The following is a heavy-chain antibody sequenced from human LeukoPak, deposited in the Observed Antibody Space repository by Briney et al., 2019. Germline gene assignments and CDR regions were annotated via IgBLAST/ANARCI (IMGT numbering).Heavy chain of an antibody. D-gene: IGHD3-22*01. Sequence: SETLSLTCAVYGGSFSGYYWSWIRQPPGKGLEWIGEINHSGSTNYNPSLKSRVTIPVDTSKNQFSLKLSSVTAADTAVYYCARGLVGYCDSSGLGYWGQGTLVTVSS. CDR2: INHSGST. CDR1: GGSFSGYY. CDR3: ARGLVGYCDSSGLGY. J-gene: IGHJ4*02. V-gene: IGHV4-34*01.